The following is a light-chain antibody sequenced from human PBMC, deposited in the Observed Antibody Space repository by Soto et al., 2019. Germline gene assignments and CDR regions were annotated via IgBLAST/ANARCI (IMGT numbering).Light chain of an antibody. CDR3: SSYTSSSTRV. Sequence: QSALTQPASVSGSPGQSITMSCTGTSSDVGGYNFVSWYQQHPGNAPKLLIYEVTNRPSGVSNRFSGSKSGNTASLTISGLQAEDEADYYCSSYTSSSTRVFGGGTKVTVL. J-gene: IGLJ2*01. CDR1: SSDVGGYNF. V-gene: IGLV2-14*01. CDR2: EVT.